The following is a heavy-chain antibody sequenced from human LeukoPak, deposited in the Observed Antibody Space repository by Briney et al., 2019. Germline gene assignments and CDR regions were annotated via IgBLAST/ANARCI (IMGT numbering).Heavy chain of an antibody. V-gene: IGHV3-74*01. J-gene: IGHJ4*02. CDR3: ARLVPAAGGFDY. Sequence: GGSLRLSCAASGFTFTSYWMHWVRQAPGKGLVWVSRINSDGSSTNYADFVKGRFTISRDNAKNTLYLQMNSLGAEGTAVYYCARLVPAAGGFDYWGQGTLVTVSS. CDR2: INSDGSST. CDR1: GFTFTSYW. D-gene: IGHD2-2*01.